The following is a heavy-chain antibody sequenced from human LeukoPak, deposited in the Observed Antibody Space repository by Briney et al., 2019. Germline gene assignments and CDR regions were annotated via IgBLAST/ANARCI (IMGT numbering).Heavy chain of an antibody. D-gene: IGHD6-6*01. J-gene: IGHJ4*02. CDR3: ARRSPEGSSGYDY. Sequence: SVKVSCKASGGTFISYAISWVRQAPGQGLEWMGGIIPIFGTANYAQKFQGRVTITTDESTSTAYMELSSLRSEDTAVYYCARRSPEGSSGYDYWGQGTLVTVSS. CDR2: IIPIFGTA. CDR1: GGTFISYA. V-gene: IGHV1-69*05.